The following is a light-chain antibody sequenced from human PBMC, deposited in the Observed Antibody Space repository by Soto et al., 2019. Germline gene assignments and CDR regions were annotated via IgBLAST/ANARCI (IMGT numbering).Light chain of an antibody. J-gene: IGLJ3*02. CDR2: EVN. V-gene: IGLV2-23*02. Sequence: QSALTQPASVSGSPGQSITISCTGTSSDVGIYNLVSWFQHHPGKAPKLIIYEVNKRPSGVSNRFSGSKSGNTASLTISGLQAEDEADYYCCSYAGTSTVFGGGTKLTVL. CDR1: SSDVGIYNL. CDR3: CSYAGTSTV.